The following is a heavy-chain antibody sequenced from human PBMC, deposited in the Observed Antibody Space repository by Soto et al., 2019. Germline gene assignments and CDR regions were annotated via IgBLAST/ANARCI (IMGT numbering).Heavy chain of an antibody. D-gene: IGHD2-21*01. CDR2: IGWRSFTL. CDR1: GFSFDDYA. CDR3: AKDRLASSRGRFDV. J-gene: IGHJ4*02. Sequence: EVKLVESGGGWVQPGRSLRLSCAASGFSFDDYAMHWVRQLPGKGLEWVAGIGWRSFTLSYANSVKGRFTISRDNAQNFLYLQMDDLRAEDSALYFCAKDRLASSRGRFDVWGQGTLVTVSS. V-gene: IGHV3-9*01.